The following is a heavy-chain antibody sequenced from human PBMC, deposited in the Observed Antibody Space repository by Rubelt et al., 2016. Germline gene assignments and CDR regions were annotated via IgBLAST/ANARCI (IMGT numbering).Heavy chain of an antibody. J-gene: IGHJ4*02. Sequence: QLQLQESGPGLVKPSETLSLTCTVSGGSISSSSYYWSWIRQPPGKGLEWIGEINHSGSTNYNPSLKCRVTISVDTSKNQFSLKLSSVTAADTAVYYCARGVVDVVVPAALDYWGQGTLVTVSS. V-gene: IGHV4-39*07. CDR3: ARGVVDVVVPAALDY. CDR2: INHSGST. D-gene: IGHD2-2*01. CDR1: GGSISSSSYY.